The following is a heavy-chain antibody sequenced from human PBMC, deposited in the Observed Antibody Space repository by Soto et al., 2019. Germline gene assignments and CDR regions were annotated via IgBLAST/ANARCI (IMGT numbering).Heavy chain of an antibody. CDR3: AMRLKDDSGSATYSSAFDV. V-gene: IGHV5-51*01. CDR2: VYPGDSDT. CDR1: GYTFSKYL. D-gene: IGHD2-15*01. J-gene: IGHJ6*02. Sequence: GESLKISCQASGYTFSKYLISWVRQMPVKGLEYVGIVYPGDSDTRYSPSFQGQVTISVDTSTSTAYMQWNSLKASDSAMYYCAMRLKDDSGSATYSSAFDVLVRVTTV.